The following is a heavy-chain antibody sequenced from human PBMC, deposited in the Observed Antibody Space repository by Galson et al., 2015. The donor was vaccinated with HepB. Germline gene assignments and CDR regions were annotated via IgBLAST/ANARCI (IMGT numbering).Heavy chain of an antibody. CDR3: AKDTHSGSYLPGFDS. Sequence: LRLSCAASGFSFSSYAMSWVRQAPGKGLEWVSAITGSGATTYYADSVKGRFTISRDSSKNTRYLQMNSLRAEDTAIYYCAKDTHSGSYLPGFDSWGQGTLVTVSS. V-gene: IGHV3-23*01. CDR2: ITGSGATT. J-gene: IGHJ4*02. D-gene: IGHD1-26*01. CDR1: GFSFSSYA.